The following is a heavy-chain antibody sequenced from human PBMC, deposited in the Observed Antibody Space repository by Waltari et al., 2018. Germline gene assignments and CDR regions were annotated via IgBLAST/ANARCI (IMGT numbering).Heavy chain of an antibody. CDR2: ITGSGGST. D-gene: IGHD1-1*01. J-gene: IGHJ4*02. CDR3: AKDATWSQFHAY. Sequence: EVQLLESGGGLVQPGGSLRLSCAASGFTFASYTMNWVRQAPGKGLEWVSFITGSGGSTYYAYSVKGRFTISRDNSKNTLHLQMNSLRAEDTAVYYCAKDATWSQFHAYWGQGILVTVSS. V-gene: IGHV3-23*01. CDR1: GFTFASYT.